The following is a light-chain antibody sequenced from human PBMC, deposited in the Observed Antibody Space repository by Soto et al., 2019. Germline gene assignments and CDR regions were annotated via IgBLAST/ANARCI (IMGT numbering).Light chain of an antibody. CDR2: GAS. CDR3: QQYNDWPPIT. V-gene: IGKV3D-15*01. J-gene: IGKJ3*01. CDR1: QSVTDD. Sequence: EVVMTQSPATLSVSPGERATLSWRASQSVTDDEAWYQQKPGQAPRLLIYGASTRATDIPARFSGGGSGTEFTLTISSLQSEDFAIYYCQQYNDWPPITFGPGTKVNVK.